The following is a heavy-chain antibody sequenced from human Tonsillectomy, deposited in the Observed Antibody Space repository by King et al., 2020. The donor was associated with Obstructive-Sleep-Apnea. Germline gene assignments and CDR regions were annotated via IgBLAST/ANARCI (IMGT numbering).Heavy chain of an antibody. Sequence: VQLVESGGGLVQPGGSLRLSCAASGFTFSSYAMSWFRQAPGKGLEWVSAISGSGGSTYYADSVKCRFTISRDNSKNTLYLQMNSRRAEDTAVYYCAKDPWIVVVPADTHDAFDIWGQGTMVTVSS. D-gene: IGHD2-2*01. V-gene: IGHV3-23*04. CDR3: AKDPWIVVVPADTHDAFDI. CDR1: GFTFSSYA. CDR2: ISGSGGST. J-gene: IGHJ3*02.